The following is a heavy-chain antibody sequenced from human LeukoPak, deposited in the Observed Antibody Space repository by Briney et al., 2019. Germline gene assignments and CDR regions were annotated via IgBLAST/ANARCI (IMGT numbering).Heavy chain of an antibody. J-gene: IGHJ5*02. CDR1: GGTFSSYA. D-gene: IGHD2-2*01. V-gene: IGHV1-69*13. CDR3: ARDFCSSTSCLNWLDP. CDR2: IIPIFGTA. Sequence: SVKVSCKASGGTFSSYAISWVRQAPGQGLEWMGGIIPIFGTANHAQKFQGRVTITADESTSTAYMELSSLRSEDTAVHYCARDFCSSTSCLNWLDPWGQGTLVTVSS.